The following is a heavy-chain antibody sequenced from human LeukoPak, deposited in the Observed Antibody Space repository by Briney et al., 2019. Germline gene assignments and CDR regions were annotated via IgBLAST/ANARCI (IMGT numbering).Heavy chain of an antibody. D-gene: IGHD2-2*01. V-gene: IGHV1-18*04. CDR3: AREGGDIVVVPAPDFDY. CDR1: GYTFTSYH. CDR2: ISAYNGNT. Sequence: ASVKVSCKASGYTFTSYHMHWVRQAPGQGLEWMGWISAYNGNTNYAQKLQGRVTMTTDTSTSTAYMELRSLRSDDTAVYYCAREGGDIVVVPAPDFDYWGQGTLVTVSS. J-gene: IGHJ4*02.